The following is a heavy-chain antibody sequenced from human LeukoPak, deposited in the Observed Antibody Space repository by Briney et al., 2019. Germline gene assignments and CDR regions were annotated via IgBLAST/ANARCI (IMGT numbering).Heavy chain of an antibody. D-gene: IGHD3-22*01. V-gene: IGHV3-23*01. CDR1: GFTFSNYA. CDR3: ARVGSSGYYAFDY. Sequence: GGSLRLSCAASGFTFSNYAMSWVRQAPGKGLQWVSLISGSDGSTYYADSVKGRFTISRDNFKNTLYLQMNSLRAEDTAVYYCARVGSSGYYAFDYWGQGTLVTVSS. CDR2: ISGSDGST. J-gene: IGHJ4*02.